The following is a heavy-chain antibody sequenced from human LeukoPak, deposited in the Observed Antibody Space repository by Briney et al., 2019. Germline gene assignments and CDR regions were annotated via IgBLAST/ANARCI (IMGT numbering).Heavy chain of an antibody. D-gene: IGHD3-10*01. Sequence: PGGSLRLSCAASGFTFSTYTMYWVRHPPGKRLEWVSIIGNNGGGIHYADSVKGRFTISRDNAKNSLYLQMNSLRAEDTAVYYCARVRGVSYFDYWGQGTLVTVSS. J-gene: IGHJ4*02. CDR2: IGNNGGGI. V-gene: IGHV3-21*04. CDR1: GFTFSTYT. CDR3: ARVRGVSYFDY.